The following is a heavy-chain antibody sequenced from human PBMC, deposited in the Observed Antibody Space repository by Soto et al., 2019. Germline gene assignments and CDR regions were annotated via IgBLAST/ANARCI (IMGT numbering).Heavy chain of an antibody. J-gene: IGHJ6*02. CDR1: GYTFTSYA. CDR2: INAGNGNT. D-gene: IGHD3-3*01. Sequence: ASVKVSCKASGYTFTSYAMHWVRQAPGQRLEWMGWINAGNGNTKYSQKFQGRVTITRDTSASTAYMELSSLRSEDTAVYYCARYYDFWSGYYTRPYGMDVWGQGTTVTV. V-gene: IGHV1-3*01. CDR3: ARYYDFWSGYYTRPYGMDV.